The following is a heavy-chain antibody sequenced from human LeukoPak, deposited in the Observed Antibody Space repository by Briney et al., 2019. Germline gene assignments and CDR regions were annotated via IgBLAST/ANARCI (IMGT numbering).Heavy chain of an antibody. CDR2: ISGSGST. CDR3: VKGGQDCSPTTCYYD. Sequence: GGSLRLSCVASGYIFNNYAVSWVRQAPGKGLEWVSAISGSGSTYYADSVKGRFTISRDNSKNTGYLQMNSLRAEDTAEYYCVKGGQDCSPTTCYYDWGQRTLVTVSS. J-gene: IGHJ4*02. D-gene: IGHD2-2*01. V-gene: IGHV3-23*01. CDR1: GYIFNNYA.